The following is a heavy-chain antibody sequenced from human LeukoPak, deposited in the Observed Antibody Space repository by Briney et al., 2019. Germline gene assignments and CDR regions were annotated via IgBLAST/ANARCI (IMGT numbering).Heavy chain of an antibody. CDR3: AKERVGEYDSSGYEDY. CDR2: ISGSGGST. V-gene: IGHV3-23*01. Sequence: PGGSLRLSCAASGFTFSSYAMSWVRQAPGKGLEWVSAISGSGGSTYYADSVKGRFTISRDNSKNTLYLQMNSLRAEDTAAYYCAKERVGEYDSSGYEDYWGQGTLVTVSS. J-gene: IGHJ4*02. CDR1: GFTFSSYA. D-gene: IGHD3-22*01.